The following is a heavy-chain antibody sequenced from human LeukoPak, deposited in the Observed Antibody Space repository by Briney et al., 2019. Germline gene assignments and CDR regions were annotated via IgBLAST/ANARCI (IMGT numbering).Heavy chain of an antibody. J-gene: IGHJ4*02. D-gene: IGHD2-21*01. CDR2: INPNSGGT. CDR1: GYTFTGYY. CDR3: ARSRRGGNYYFDY. Sequence: ASVKVSCKASGYTFTGYYMHWVRQAPGQGLEWMGWINPNSGGTNYAQKFQGRVTMTRDTSISTAYMELSRLRSDDTAVYYCARSRRGGNYYFDYWGQGTLVTVSS. V-gene: IGHV1-2*02.